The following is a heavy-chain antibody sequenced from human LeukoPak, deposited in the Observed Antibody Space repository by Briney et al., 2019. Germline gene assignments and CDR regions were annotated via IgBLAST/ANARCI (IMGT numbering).Heavy chain of an antibody. CDR3: ARVCSSAGCSFDY. V-gene: IGHV1-18*01. CDR2: ISAYNANT. J-gene: IGHJ4*02. CDR1: GYTFSIYG. Sequence: GASVKVSCKASGYTFSIYGVTWVRQAPGQGLEWMGWISAYNANTKYAQNLQGRITMTTDTSMGTAYMELRSLRSDDTAVYYCARVCSSAGCSFDYWGQGTLVTVSS. D-gene: IGHD2-2*01.